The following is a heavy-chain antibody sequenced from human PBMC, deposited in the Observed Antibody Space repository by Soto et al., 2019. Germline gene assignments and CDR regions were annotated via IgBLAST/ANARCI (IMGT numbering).Heavy chain of an antibody. CDR3: ARGDPYYGMDV. Sequence: QVQLVESGGDVVQPGGSLRLSCAAPGFTFSNYIFYWVRQAPGKGPEWVAAISYDGSNKQYADSVKGRFAISRDNPGNSVDLQMNSLRGDDTALYYCARGDPYYGMDVWGQGTTVTVPS. CDR1: GFTFSNYI. CDR2: ISYDGSNK. V-gene: IGHV3-30*09. J-gene: IGHJ6*02.